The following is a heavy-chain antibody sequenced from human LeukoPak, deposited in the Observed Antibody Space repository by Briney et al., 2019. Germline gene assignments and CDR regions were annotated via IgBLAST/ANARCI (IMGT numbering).Heavy chain of an antibody. CDR1: GYTFTSYD. CDR2: MNPNSGNT. J-gene: IGHJ4*02. Sequence: EASVKVSCKASGYTFTSYDINWVRQATGQGLEWMGWMNPNSGNTGYAQKFQGRVTMTRNTSISTAYMELGSLRSEDTAVYYCARGVFGVVITFDYWGQGTLVTVSS. D-gene: IGHD3-3*01. V-gene: IGHV1-8*01. CDR3: ARGVFGVVITFDY.